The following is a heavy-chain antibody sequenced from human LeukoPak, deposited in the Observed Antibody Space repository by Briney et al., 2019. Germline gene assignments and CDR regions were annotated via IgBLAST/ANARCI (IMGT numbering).Heavy chain of an antibody. Sequence: NTSETLSLTCTVSGGSISSYYWSWIRQPAGKGLEWIGRIYTSGSTNYNPSLKSRVPMSVDTSKNHFSLKLDPVTAPDTAVYYCAIDEGYLHPWGQGTLVTVSS. CDR1: GGSISSYY. CDR3: AIDEGYLHP. V-gene: IGHV4-4*07. J-gene: IGHJ1*01. CDR2: IYTSGST.